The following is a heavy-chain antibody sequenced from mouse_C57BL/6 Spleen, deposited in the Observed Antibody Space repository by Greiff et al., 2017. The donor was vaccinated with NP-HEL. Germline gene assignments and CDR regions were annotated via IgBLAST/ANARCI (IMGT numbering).Heavy chain of an antibody. J-gene: IGHJ4*01. V-gene: IGHV1-52*01. D-gene: IGHD3-2*02. CDR2: IDPSDSET. CDR3: ARQLRPLYAMDY. CDR1: GYTFTSYW. Sequence: VQLQQPGAELVRPGSSVKLSCKASGYTFTSYWMHWVKQRPIQGLEWIGNIDPSDSETHYNQKFKDKATLTVDKSSSTAYMQLSSLTSEDSAVYYCARQLRPLYAMDYWGQGTSVTVSS.